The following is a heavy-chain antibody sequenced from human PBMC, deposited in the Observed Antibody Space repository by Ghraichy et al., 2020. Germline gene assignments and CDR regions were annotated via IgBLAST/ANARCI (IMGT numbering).Heavy chain of an antibody. CDR1: GFTFSDHY. J-gene: IGHJ4*02. CDR3: ARVEMGHYYFDY. D-gene: IGHD2-8*01. CDR2: VRKKVNGYTT. V-gene: IGHV3-72*01. Sequence: GESLNISCAASGFTFSDHYMDWVRQAPGKGLEWVGRVRKKVNGYTTEYAASVKGRFTISRDDSKNSLYLQMNSLKTEDTAVYFCARVEMGHYYFDYWGQGTLVTVSS.